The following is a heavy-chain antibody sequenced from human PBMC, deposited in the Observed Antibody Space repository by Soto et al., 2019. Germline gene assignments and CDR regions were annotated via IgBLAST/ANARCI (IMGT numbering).Heavy chain of an antibody. CDR1: GFTFSSYA. CDR2: ISGSGGST. Sequence: GGSLRLSFAASGFTFSSYAMSWVRQAPGKGLEWVSAISGSGGSTYYADSVKGRFTISRDNSKNTLYLQMNSLRAEDTAVYYCAKVDSSGYYKSAEYFQHWGQGTLVTVSS. D-gene: IGHD3-22*01. CDR3: AKVDSSGYYKSAEYFQH. V-gene: IGHV3-23*01. J-gene: IGHJ1*01.